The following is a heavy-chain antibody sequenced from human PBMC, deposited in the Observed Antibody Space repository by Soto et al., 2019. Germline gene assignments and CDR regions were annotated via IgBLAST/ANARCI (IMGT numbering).Heavy chain of an antibody. D-gene: IGHD3-22*01. V-gene: IGHV4-61*01. CDR3: ARVYDSSVNFDY. CDR1: GGSVSSGSYY. J-gene: IGHJ4*02. CDR2: IYYSGST. Sequence: QVQLQESGPGLVKPSETLSLTCTVSGGSVSSGSYYWSWIRQPPGTGLEWIGYIYYSGSTNYNPSLKSRVTISVDTSKNQFSLKLSSVTAADTAVYYCARVYDSSVNFDYWGQGTLVTVSS.